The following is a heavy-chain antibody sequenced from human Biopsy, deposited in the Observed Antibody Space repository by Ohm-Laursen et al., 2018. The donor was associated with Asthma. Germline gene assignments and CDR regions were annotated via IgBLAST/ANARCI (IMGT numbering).Heavy chain of an antibody. CDR1: GFTVSRDH. CDR3: ARGDSSGWSHYYFDY. D-gene: IGHD6-19*01. Sequence: LRLSCAASGFTVSRDHMFWVRQAPGKGLEWVSVIYSGGTSHTADSVRGRFTISRDFSKNTLHLQMHSLRVEDTAVYYCARGDSSGWSHYYFDYWGQGTLVNVSS. CDR2: IYSGGTS. J-gene: IGHJ4*02. V-gene: IGHV3-53*01.